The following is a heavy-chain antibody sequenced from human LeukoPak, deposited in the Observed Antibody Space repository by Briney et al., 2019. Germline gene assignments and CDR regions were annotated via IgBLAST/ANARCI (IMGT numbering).Heavy chain of an antibody. D-gene: IGHD1-26*01. CDR1: GFTFEAHA. J-gene: IGHJ4*02. Sequence: GGSLRLSCSASGFTFEAHAMNWVRQTPGKGLEWVSVIYSGGSTYYADSVKGRFTISRDNSKNTLYLQMNSLRAEDTAVYYCAREGTWSYYYDYWGQGTLVTVSS. CDR2: IYSGGST. V-gene: IGHV3-66*01. CDR3: AREGTWSYYYDY.